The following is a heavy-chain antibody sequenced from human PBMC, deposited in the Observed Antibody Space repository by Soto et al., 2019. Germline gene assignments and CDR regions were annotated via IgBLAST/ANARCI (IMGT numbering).Heavy chain of an antibody. D-gene: IGHD3-22*01. J-gene: IGHJ4*02. CDR3: ARDGIPYYDSSGYYYWDSYFDY. V-gene: IGHV1-18*01. Sequence: ASLKVSCKASGYTFTSYGISWVRQAPGQGLEWMGWISAYNGNTNYAQKLQGRVTMTTDTSTSTAYMELRSLRSDDTAVYYCARDGIPYYDSSGYYYWDSYFDYWGQGTVVTVYS. CDR2: ISAYNGNT. CDR1: GYTFTSYG.